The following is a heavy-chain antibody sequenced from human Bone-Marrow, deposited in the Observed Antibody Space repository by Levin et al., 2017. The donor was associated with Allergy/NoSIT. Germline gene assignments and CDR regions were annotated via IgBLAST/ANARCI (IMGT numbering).Heavy chain of an antibody. Sequence: GGSLRLSCAASGFTFSSYSMNWVRQAPGKGLEWVSSISSSSSYIYYADSVKGRFTISRDNAKNSLYLQMNSLRAEDTAVYYCAREAITQKDIVVVPAAMKYYYYGMDVWGQGTTVTVSS. V-gene: IGHV3-21*01. CDR3: AREAITQKDIVVVPAAMKYYYYGMDV. D-gene: IGHD2-2*01. CDR1: GFTFSSYS. CDR2: ISSSSSYI. J-gene: IGHJ6*02.